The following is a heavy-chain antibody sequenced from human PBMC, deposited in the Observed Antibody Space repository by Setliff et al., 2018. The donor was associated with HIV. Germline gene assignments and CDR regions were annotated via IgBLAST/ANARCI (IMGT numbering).Heavy chain of an antibody. CDR1: GYSISSDYY. D-gene: IGHD4-17*01. CDR2: LYHSGRT. J-gene: IGHJ4*02. Sequence: SETLSLTCAVSGYSISSDYYWGWIRQPPGKGLEWLGSLYHSGRTYYSPSLKSRVTLSVQTSKNQFSLDLSSVTAADTAVYYCVAKKSGDYPFNWGQGTLVTVSS. CDR3: VAKKSGDYPFN. V-gene: IGHV4-38-2*01.